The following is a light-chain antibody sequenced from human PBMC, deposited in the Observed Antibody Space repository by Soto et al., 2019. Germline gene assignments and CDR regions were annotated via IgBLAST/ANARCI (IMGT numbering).Light chain of an antibody. CDR3: CSYAGSSTWV. Sequence: QSALTQPASVSGSPGQSITISCTGTSSDVGSYNFVSWYQQHPGKAPKLMIYEGSKRPSGVSNRFSGSKSGNTASLTNSGLQAEDEADYYCCSYAGSSTWVFGTGTKVTVL. J-gene: IGLJ1*01. CDR2: EGS. V-gene: IGLV2-23*01. CDR1: SSDVGSYNF.